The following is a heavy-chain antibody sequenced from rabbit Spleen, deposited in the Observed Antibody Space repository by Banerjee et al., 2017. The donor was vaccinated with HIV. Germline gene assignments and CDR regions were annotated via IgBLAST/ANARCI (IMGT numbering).Heavy chain of an antibody. CDR2: INAVTGKP. CDR1: GFSFSNKVV. Sequence: QEQVLESGGGLVKPEGSLKLSCTASGFSFSNKVVMCWVRQAPGKGLEWIACINAVTGKPVYATWAKGRFTISKASSTTVTLQLTSLTAADTATYFCARDNGSGDYIDVYFDLWGPGTLVTVS. J-gene: IGHJ4*01. V-gene: IGHV1S45*01. CDR3: ARDNGSGDYIDVYFDL. D-gene: IGHD1-1*01.